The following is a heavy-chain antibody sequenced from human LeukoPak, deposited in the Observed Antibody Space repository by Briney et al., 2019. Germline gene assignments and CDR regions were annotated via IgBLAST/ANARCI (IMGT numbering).Heavy chain of an antibody. Sequence: GGSLRLSCAASGFTFSSYGMTWVRQAPGKGLEWVSTISGSGGNTYYADSVKGRFTISRDNSKNTLYLQMNSLRAEDTAVYYCAKAPVTTCRGAFCYPFDYWGLGTLVTVSS. CDR3: AKAPVTTCRGAFCYPFDY. V-gene: IGHV3-23*01. D-gene: IGHD2-15*01. CDR2: ISGSGGNT. CDR1: GFTFSSYG. J-gene: IGHJ4*02.